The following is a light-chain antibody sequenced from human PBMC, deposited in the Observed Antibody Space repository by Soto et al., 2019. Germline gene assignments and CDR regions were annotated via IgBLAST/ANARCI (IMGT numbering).Light chain of an antibody. CDR3: SKNFLYPRM. V-gene: IGKV1-6*01. J-gene: IGKJ1*01. CDR2: AAS. CDR1: QGIRSD. Sequence: IQMTQSPSSLSASAGDRVTIACQASQGIRSDLGWYQQKPGKAPQLLISAASSLQSGVPSRFSGSGSGTNFSLTISSLQPEDSATYFCSKNFLYPRMFGQGTKVAI.